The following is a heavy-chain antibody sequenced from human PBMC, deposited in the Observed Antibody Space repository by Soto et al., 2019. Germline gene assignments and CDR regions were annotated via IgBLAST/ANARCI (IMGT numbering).Heavy chain of an antibody. Sequence: ASVKVSCKASGFTFTSSAVQWVRQARGQRLEWIGWIVVGSGNTNYAQKFQERVTITRDMSTSTAYMELSSLRSEDTAGYYCAEVRSQWLADYWGQGTLVTVSS. CDR3: AEVRSQWLADY. CDR1: GFTFTSSA. V-gene: IGHV1-58*01. J-gene: IGHJ4*02. CDR2: IVVGSGNT. D-gene: IGHD6-19*01.